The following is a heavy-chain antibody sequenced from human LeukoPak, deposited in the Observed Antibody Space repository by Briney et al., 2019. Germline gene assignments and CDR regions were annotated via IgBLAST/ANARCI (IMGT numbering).Heavy chain of an antibody. CDR1: GFTFSTYV. Sequence: PGGSLRLSCAASGFTFSTYVMSWVRQAPGKGLEWVAAIWYDGSNDYYADSVKGRFTISRDNSKNTLSLQMNSLRAEDTAVYYCAREADCSGGSCYRGAFDIWGQGTMVTVSS. CDR2: IWYDGSND. D-gene: IGHD2-15*01. CDR3: AREADCSGGSCYRGAFDI. V-gene: IGHV3-33*08. J-gene: IGHJ3*02.